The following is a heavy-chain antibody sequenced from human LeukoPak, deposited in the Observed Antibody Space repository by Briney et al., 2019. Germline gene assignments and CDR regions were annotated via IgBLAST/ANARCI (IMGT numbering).Heavy chain of an antibody. Sequence: SVKVSCKASGYTFTSYGISWVRQAPGQGLEWMGGIIPIFGTANYAQKFQGRVTITADKSTSTAYMELRSLRSDDTAVYYCARDWELYCSGGSCYSSWFDPWGQGTLVTVSS. V-gene: IGHV1-69*06. CDR3: ARDWELYCSGGSCYSSWFDP. CDR2: IIPIFGTA. D-gene: IGHD2-15*01. CDR1: GYTFTSYG. J-gene: IGHJ5*02.